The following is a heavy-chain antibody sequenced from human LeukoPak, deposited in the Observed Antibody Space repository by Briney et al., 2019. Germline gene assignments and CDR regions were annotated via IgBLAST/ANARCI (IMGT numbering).Heavy chain of an antibody. CDR2: IYYSGST. CDR3: ARDTGGYSYGYY. J-gene: IGHJ4*02. V-gene: IGHV4-30-4*08. D-gene: IGHD5-18*01. CDR1: TFDDYG. Sequence: TFDDYGMSWVRQAPGKGLEWIGYIYYSGSTYYNPSLKSRVTISVDTSKNQFSLKLSSVTAADTAVYYCARDTGGYSYGYYWGQGTLVTVSS.